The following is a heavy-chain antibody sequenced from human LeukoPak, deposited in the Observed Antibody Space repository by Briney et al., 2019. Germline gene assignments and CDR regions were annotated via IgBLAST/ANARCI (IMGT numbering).Heavy chain of an antibody. V-gene: IGHV3-23*01. CDR3: AKNSDYSWQYFFDY. J-gene: IGHJ4*02. D-gene: IGHD4-11*01. CDR1: GFTFSDYA. CDR2: ISGGGGPT. Sequence: GGSLRLSCAASGFTFSDYAMSWVRQPPGKGLEWVSAISGGGGPTYYADSVKGRFTISRDNSKNTLYLQMNSLRAEDAALYFCAKNSDYSWQYFFDYWGQGTLVTVSS.